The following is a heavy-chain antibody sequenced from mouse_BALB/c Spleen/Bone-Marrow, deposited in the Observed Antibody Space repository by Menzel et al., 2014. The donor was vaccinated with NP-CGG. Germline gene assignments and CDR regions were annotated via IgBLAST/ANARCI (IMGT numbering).Heavy chain of an antibody. CDR1: GFNIKDTY. CDR2: IDPANGNT. CDR3: ARSGDYGSSLAY. D-gene: IGHD1-1*01. J-gene: IGHJ3*01. Sequence: VQLQQSGAGLVKPGASVKLSCTASGFNIKDTYMHWVKQRPEQGLEWIGRIDPANGNTKYDPKFQGKATITADTSSNTAYLQLSSLTSEDTAVYYCARSGDYGSSLAYWGQGTLVTVSA. V-gene: IGHV14-3*02.